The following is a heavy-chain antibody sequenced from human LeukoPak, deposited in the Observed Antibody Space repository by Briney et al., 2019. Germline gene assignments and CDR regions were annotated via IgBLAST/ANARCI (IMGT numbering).Heavy chain of an antibody. CDR1: GYTFNGYY. Sequence: ASVTVSCKASGYTFNGYYIHWVRQAPGQGLEWMGWINPNSGGTNYVQRFQGRVTMTRDTSISTAYMELSRLRSDDTAVYYCARRGSPGGFDIWGQGTRVTVSS. CDR3: ARRGSPGGFDI. J-gene: IGHJ3*02. CDR2: INPNSGGT. D-gene: IGHD1-26*01. V-gene: IGHV1-2*02.